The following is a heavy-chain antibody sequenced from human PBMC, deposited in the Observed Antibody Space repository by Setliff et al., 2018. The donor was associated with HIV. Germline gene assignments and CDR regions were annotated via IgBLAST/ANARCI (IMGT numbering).Heavy chain of an antibody. Sequence: SETLSLTCTVSGGSINSYYWSWIRQPPGKGLEWIGYIYATGSTNYNPSLKGRVTVSVDTAKNQFSLRLSSVTAAATAGYYCASHPPHDSTWPYYYYGMDVWGQGTTVTVSS. V-gene: IGHV4-4*09. CDR3: ASHPPHDSTWPYYYYGMDV. D-gene: IGHD6-13*01. CDR2: IYATGST. J-gene: IGHJ6*02. CDR1: GGSINSYY.